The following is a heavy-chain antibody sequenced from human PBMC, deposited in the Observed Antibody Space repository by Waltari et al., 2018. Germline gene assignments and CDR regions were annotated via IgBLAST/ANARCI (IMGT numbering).Heavy chain of an antibody. D-gene: IGHD3-3*01. CDR1: GFSVSNNY. J-gene: IGHJ4*02. CDR3: ARVDFWSGYCFDY. Sequence: EVQLVESGGGLVQPGGSLRLSCAVSGFSVSNNYMTGVRQAPGKGLGWVSVIYSGGGTYHADSVKGRFSISRHDSKNTLNLQMNNLRAEDTAVYYCARVDFWSGYCFDYWGQGTLVTVSS. CDR2: IYSGGGT. V-gene: IGHV3-53*04.